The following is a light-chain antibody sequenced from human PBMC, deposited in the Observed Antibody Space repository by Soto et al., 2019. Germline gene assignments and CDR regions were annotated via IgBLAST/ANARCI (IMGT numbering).Light chain of an antibody. CDR1: SSDVGGYTY. CDR2: EVS. V-gene: IGLV2-14*01. CDR3: SSYTSSSTLV. Sequence: QSALTQPASVSGSPGQSITISCTGTSSDVGGYTYVSWYQQHPGKAPKLIISEVSNRPSGVSHRFSGSKSGNTASLTISGLQAAGEADYYCSSYTSSSTLVFGGGTKVTVL. J-gene: IGLJ3*02.